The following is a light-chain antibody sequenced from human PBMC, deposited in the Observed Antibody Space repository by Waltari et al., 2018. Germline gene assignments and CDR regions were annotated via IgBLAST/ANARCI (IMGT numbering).Light chain of an antibody. CDR2: DAS. Sequence: IQLTQSPSSLSASVGDRVTITCRASQGISSYLAWYQQKPGKAPNLLIYDASTLQSRVPSRFSGSGSGTDFTLTISSLQPEDFATYYCQQLINYPRVTFGGGTKVEIK. CDR1: QGISSY. CDR3: QQLINYPRVT. V-gene: IGKV1-9*01. J-gene: IGKJ4*01.